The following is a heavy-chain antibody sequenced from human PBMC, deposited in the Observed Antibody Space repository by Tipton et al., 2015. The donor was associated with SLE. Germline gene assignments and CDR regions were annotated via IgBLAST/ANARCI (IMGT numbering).Heavy chain of an antibody. Sequence: TLSLTCTVSGDAIGSHYWSWIRQPPGKGLEWIGYIYYSGSTTYNPSLQSRVTISLDTSKNQFSLKLSSVTAADTAVYYCARGYCSGGSCSALLDVWGKGTTVTVSS. CDR3: ARGYCSGGSCSALLDV. CDR2: IYYSGST. V-gene: IGHV4-59*11. J-gene: IGHJ6*04. CDR1: GDAIGSHY. D-gene: IGHD2-15*01.